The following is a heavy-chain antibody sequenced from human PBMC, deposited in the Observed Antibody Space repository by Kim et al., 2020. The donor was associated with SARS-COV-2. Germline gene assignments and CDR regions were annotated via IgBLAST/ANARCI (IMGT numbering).Heavy chain of an antibody. V-gene: IGHV6-1*01. D-gene: IGHD7-27*01. Sequence: NDYAVSVKSRITINPDTSKNQFSLQLNSVTPEDTAVYYCARDGDRGGMDVWGQGTTVTVSS. CDR3: ARDGDRGGMDV. J-gene: IGHJ6*02. CDR2: N.